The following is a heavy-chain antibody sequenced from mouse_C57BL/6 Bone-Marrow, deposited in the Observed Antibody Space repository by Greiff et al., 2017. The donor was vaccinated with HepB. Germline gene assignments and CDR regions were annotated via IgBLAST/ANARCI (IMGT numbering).Heavy chain of an antibody. CDR1: GYTFTDYY. Sequence: VQLQQSGPELVKPGASVKISCKASGYTFTDYYMNWVKQSHGKSLEWIGDINPNNGGTSYNQKFKGKATLTVDKSSSTAYMELRSLTSEDSAVYYCYGYDGYFDVWGTGTTVTVSS. J-gene: IGHJ1*03. D-gene: IGHD2-2*01. V-gene: IGHV1-26*01. CDR2: INPNNGGT. CDR3: YGYDGYFDV.